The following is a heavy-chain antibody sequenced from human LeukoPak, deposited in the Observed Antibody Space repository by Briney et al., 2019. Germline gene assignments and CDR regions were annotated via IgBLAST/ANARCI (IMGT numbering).Heavy chain of an antibody. D-gene: IGHD3-9*01. CDR1: GYSFSDYA. J-gene: IGHJ4*02. V-gene: IGHV1-3*03. Sequence: ASVKVSCKASGYSFSDYAIHWVRQAPGQRLEWMGWIDADNGNTKYSQELQGRVTFTRDASANTAYMQLSSLRSEDMAVYYCARDPLEYHDLLTGSQPQYYFDLWGQGTLVTVSS. CDR3: ARDPLEYHDLLTGSQPQYYFDL. CDR2: IDADNGNT.